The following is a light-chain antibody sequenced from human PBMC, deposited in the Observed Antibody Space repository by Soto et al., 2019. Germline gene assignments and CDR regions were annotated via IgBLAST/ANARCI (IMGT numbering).Light chain of an antibody. CDR3: QSYDSSNQV. Sequence: NFMLTQPHSVSESPGKTGTISCTRSSGSIASNYVQWYQQRPGCAPTTVIYEDNQRPSGVPDRFSGSIDSSSNSASLTISGLKTEDEADYYCQSYDSSNQVFGGGTKLTVL. CDR2: EDN. CDR1: SGSIASNY. J-gene: IGLJ2*01. V-gene: IGLV6-57*04.